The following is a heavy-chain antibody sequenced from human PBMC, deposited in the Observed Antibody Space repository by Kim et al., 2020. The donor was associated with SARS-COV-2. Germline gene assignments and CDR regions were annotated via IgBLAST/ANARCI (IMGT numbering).Heavy chain of an antibody. CDR1: GFTFGDYT. CDR3: TRDHSSRYSGYDYYYYYGMDV. Sequence: GGSLRLSCTASGFTFGDYTMSWVRQAPGKGLEWVGFITSKAYGGTTEYAASVKGRFTISRDDSKSIAYLQMNSLKTEDTAMYYCTRDHSSRYSGYDYYYYYGMDVWGQGTTVTVSS. CDR2: ITSKAYGGTT. V-gene: IGHV3-49*04. J-gene: IGHJ6*02. D-gene: IGHD5-12*01.